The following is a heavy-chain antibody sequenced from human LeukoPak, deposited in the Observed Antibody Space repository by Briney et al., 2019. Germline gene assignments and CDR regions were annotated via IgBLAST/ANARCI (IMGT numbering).Heavy chain of an antibody. D-gene: IGHD3-22*01. CDR1: GLTFSTYW. J-gene: IGHJ3*02. CDR3: ARDADDSSGYYLIKGAFDI. Sequence: GGSLRLSCAASGLTFSTYWMNWVRQAPGKGLEWVANINPDGGERRHVDSVQGRFTISRDNAKNSLYLQMNSLRAEDTAVYYCARDADDSSGYYLIKGAFDIWGQGTMVTVSS. CDR2: INPDGGER. V-gene: IGHV3-7*03.